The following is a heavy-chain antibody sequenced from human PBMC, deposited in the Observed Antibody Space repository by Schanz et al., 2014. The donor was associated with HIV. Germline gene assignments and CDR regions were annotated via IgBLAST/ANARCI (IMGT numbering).Heavy chain of an antibody. V-gene: IGHV3-21*01. CDR2: ITSGGYI. CDR3: ARGEYRGGSEAFDI. J-gene: IGHJ3*02. D-gene: IGHD6-19*01. CDR1: GFTFSRHS. Sequence: EVPLLESGGGLAQPGGSQRLSCAASGFTFSRHSMSWVRQAPGKGLEWVSSITSGGYIYYADSLRGRFTISRDNARNSLYLQMNSLRAEDTAVYYCARGEYRGGSEAFDIWGRGTMVTVSS.